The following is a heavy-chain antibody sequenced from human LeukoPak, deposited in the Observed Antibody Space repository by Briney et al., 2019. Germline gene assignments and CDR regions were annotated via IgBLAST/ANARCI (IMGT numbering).Heavy chain of an antibody. J-gene: IGHJ4*02. CDR1: GFTFSNFA. D-gene: IGHD1-26*01. CDR3: AKDLKRSGSYSFDY. V-gene: IGHV3-23*01. Sequence: GGSLRLSCAASGFTFSNFAVVWVRQAPGKGLEWVSAISGSGGSTYYADSVKGRFTISRDNSKNTLYLQMNSLRAEDTAVYYCAKDLKRSGSYSFDYWGQGTLVTVSS. CDR2: ISGSGGST.